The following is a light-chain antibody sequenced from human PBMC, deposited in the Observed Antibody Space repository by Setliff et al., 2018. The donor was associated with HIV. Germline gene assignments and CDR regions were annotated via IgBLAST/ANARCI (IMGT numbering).Light chain of an antibody. Sequence: QSVLTQPPSASGSPGQSATISCTGTSSDVGAYNYVSWYQQHPGKAPKLMIYEVSKRPSGVPDRFSGSKSGNTASLTVSGLQAEDEADYYCSSYGGNNNKVFGTGTKVT. CDR2: EVS. CDR1: SSDVGAYNY. CDR3: SSYGGNNNKV. J-gene: IGLJ1*01. V-gene: IGLV2-8*01.